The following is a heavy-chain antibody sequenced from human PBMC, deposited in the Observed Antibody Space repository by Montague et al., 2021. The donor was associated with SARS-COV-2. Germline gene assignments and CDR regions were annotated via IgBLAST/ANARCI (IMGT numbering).Heavy chain of an antibody. D-gene: IGHD3-3*01. V-gene: IGHV4-39*01. Sequence: SETLSLTCTVSGVVVLRRRSEEHTSELQSPMELVCLLLLEKRKSTYYNPSLKSLVTISVATSKNQFSLKLSSVTAADTAVYYCVRHRVLRFLETDYYYYGMDVWGQGTTVTASS. CDR1: GVVVLRRRSE. CDR3: VRHRVLRFLETDYYYYGMDV. CDR2: LEKRKST. J-gene: IGHJ6*02.